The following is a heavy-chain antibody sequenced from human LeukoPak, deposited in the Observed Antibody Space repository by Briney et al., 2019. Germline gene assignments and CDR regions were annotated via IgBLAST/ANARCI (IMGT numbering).Heavy chain of an antibody. J-gene: IGHJ4*02. V-gene: IGHV4-59*01. D-gene: IGHD3-22*01. CDR1: GGSISSYY. CDR3: ARDRYDSSGYLPFDD. CDR2: IYYSGST. Sequence: SETLSLTCTFSGGSISSYYWSWIRQPPGKGLEWIGYIYYSGSTNYNPSLQSRVTISVDTSKNQFSLKLSSVTAADTAVYYCARDRYDSSGYLPFDDWGQGTLVTVSS.